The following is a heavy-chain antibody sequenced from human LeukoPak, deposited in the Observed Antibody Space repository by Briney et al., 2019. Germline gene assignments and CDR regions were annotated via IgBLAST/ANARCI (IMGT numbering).Heavy chain of an antibody. CDR3: ARRSSGWYEDYYYMDV. CDR1: GGTFSSYA. Sequence: ASVKVSCKASGGTFSSYAISWVRQAPGQGLEWMGWISAYNGNTNYAQKLQGRVTMTTDTSTSTAYMELRSLRSDDTAVYYCARRSSGWYEDYYYMDVWGKGTTVTVSS. V-gene: IGHV1-18*01. CDR2: ISAYNGNT. J-gene: IGHJ6*03. D-gene: IGHD6-19*01.